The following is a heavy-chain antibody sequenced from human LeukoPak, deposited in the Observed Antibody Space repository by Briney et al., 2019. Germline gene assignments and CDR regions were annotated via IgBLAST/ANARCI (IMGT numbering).Heavy chain of an antibody. CDR1: GGSISSSSYY. J-gene: IGHJ3*02. V-gene: IGHV4-39*01. Sequence: SETLSLTCTVSGGSISSSSYYWGWIRQPPGKGLEWIGSIYYSGSTYYNPSLTSRVTISVDTSKNQFSLKLSSVTAADTAVYYCARGIVVDAFDIWGQGTMVTVSS. CDR3: ARGIVVDAFDI. D-gene: IGHD3-22*01. CDR2: IYYSGST.